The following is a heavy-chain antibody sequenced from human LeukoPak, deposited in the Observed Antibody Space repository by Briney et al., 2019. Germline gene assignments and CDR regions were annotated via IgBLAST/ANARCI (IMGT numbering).Heavy chain of an antibody. D-gene: IGHD1-26*01. CDR3: ARDLHSGAYTFDS. J-gene: IGHJ4*02. Sequence: PGRSLRLSCTASGFTFGDYGMSWVRQAPGKGLEWVSYISSISSIIYYAGSVKGRFTISRDNAKNSLYLQMNSLRDEDTAVYYCARDLHSGAYTFDSWGQGTLVTVSS. V-gene: IGHV3-48*02. CDR2: ISSISSII. CDR1: GFTFGDYG.